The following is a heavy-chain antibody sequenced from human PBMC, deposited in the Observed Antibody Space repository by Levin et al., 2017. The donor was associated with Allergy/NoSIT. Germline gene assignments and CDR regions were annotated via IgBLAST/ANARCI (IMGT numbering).Heavy chain of an antibody. CDR2: ISYDGGSK. CDR1: GFTLSNYG. J-gene: IGHJ4*02. CDR3: AKEDGVGGSTYEALLDY. D-gene: IGHD3-3*02. Sequence: GESLKISCIASGFTLSNYGMQWVRQAPGKGLEWVAVISYDGGSKFYGDSVKGRFAISRDNSKNTLYLQMNSLSADDTGIYYCAKEDGVGGSTYEALLDYWGQGTQVTVSS. V-gene: IGHV3-30*18.